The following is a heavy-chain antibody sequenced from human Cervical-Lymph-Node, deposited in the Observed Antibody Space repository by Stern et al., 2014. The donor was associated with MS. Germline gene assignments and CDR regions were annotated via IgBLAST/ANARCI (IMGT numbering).Heavy chain of an antibody. J-gene: IGHJ1*01. CDR1: GFTFSSYA. D-gene: IGHD4-23*01. CDR3: ARGPSTTGGAFQH. V-gene: IGHV3-30*01. CDR2: ISYDGSNK. Sequence: QVQLVESGGGVVQPGRSLRLSCAASGFTFSSYAMHWVRQAPGKGLEWVAVISYDGSNKYYADSVKGRFTISRDNSKNTLYLQMNSLRAEDTAVYYCARGPSTTGGAFQHWGQGTLVTVSS.